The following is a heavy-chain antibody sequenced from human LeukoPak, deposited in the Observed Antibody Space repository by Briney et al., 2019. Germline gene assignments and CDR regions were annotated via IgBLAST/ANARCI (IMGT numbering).Heavy chain of an antibody. V-gene: IGHV1-69*13. CDR3: ARIISVGQYYYDSSGYDY. J-gene: IGHJ4*02. Sequence: SVKVSCKASGGTFSSYAISWVRQAPGQGLEWMGGIIPIFGTANYAQKFQGRVTITADESTGTAYMELSSLRSEDTAVYYCARIISVGQYYYDSSGYDYWGQGTLVTVSS. CDR2: IIPIFGTA. CDR1: GGTFSSYA. D-gene: IGHD3-22*01.